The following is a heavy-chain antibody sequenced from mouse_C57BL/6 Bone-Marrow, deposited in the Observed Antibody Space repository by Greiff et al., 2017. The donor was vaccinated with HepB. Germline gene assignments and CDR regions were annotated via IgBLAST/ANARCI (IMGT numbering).Heavy chain of an antibody. CDR1: GYTFTSYW. CDR3: TGRSSSWFAY. CDR2: IYPGNSDT. V-gene: IGHV1-5*01. Sequence: EVQLQQSGTVLVRPGASVKMSCKTSGYTFTSYWMHWVKQRPGQGLEWIGAIYPGNSDTSYNQKFKGKAKLTAVTSASTAYMELSSLTDEDSAVYYCTGRSSSWFAYWGQGTLVTVSA. J-gene: IGHJ3*01.